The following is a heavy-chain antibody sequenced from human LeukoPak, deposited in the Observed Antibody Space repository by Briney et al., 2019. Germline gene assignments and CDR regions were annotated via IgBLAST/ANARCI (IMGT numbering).Heavy chain of an antibody. Sequence: GGSLRLSCAASGFTFDDYAMHWVRQAPGKGLEWVSGISWNSGSIGYADSVKGRFTISRDNAKNSLYLQMNSLRAEDTALYYCAIDAAVAVGYWGQGTLVTVSS. D-gene: IGHD6-19*01. CDR2: ISWNSGSI. V-gene: IGHV3-9*01. J-gene: IGHJ4*02. CDR3: AIDAAVAVGY. CDR1: GFTFDDYA.